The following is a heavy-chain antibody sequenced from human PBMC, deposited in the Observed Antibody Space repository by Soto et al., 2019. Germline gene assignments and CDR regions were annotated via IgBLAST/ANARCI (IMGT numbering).Heavy chain of an antibody. D-gene: IGHD6-13*01. CDR2: LSSSGSTI. CDR3: ASKQLVLGDGFDI. J-gene: IGHJ3*02. CDR1: GFTFSAYY. Sequence: QVQLVESGGGLVKPGGSLSLSCAASGFTFSAYYMSWIRQAPGMGLAWVSYLSSSGSTIYYADSVKGRFTISRDNAKNSLYLQINSLRAEDTAVYYCASKQLVLGDGFDIWGQGTMVTVSS. V-gene: IGHV3-11*01.